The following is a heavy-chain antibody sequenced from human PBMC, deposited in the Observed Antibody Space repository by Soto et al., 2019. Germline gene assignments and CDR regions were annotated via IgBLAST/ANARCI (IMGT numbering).Heavy chain of an antibody. CDR2: ISYDGSNK. CDR3: AKSSSVTTSSRKRPGGYYMDV. Sequence: QVQLVESGGGVVQPGRSLRLSCAASGFTFSSYGMHWVRQAPGKGLEWVAVISYDGSNKYYADSVKGRFTISRDNSKNTLYLQMNSLRAEDTAVYYCAKSSSVTTSSRKRPGGYYMDVWGKGTTVTVSS. V-gene: IGHV3-30*18. D-gene: IGHD4-4*01. CDR1: GFTFSSYG. J-gene: IGHJ6*03.